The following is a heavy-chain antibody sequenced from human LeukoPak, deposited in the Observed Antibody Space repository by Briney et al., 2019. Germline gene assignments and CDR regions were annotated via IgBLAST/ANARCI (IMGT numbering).Heavy chain of an antibody. V-gene: IGHV3-23*01. J-gene: IGHJ4*02. D-gene: IGHD1-26*01. Sequence: PGGSLRLSCAASGFTFSGDWMSWVRQAPGKGLEWVSAISGSGGSTYFADSVKGRFTISRDNSKNTLNLQMNSLRAEDTAVYYCAKGSSGSYLYDYWGQGTLVTVSS. CDR1: GFTFSGDW. CDR2: ISGSGGST. CDR3: AKGSSGSYLYDY.